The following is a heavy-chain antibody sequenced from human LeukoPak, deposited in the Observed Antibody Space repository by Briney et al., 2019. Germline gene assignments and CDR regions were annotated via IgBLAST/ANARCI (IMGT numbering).Heavy chain of an antibody. D-gene: IGHD6-13*01. CDR3: AKDFRYAIAAPGAFFAN. CDR2: INLRGGTT. J-gene: IGHJ4*02. V-gene: IGHV3-23*01. Sequence: GGTLRLSCAASGFTFSTYAMSWVRQAPGKGLEWLSGINLRGGTTYYADPEKGRFTIPRDNSKNTLYLQMNSLRVEDTAVYYCAKDFRYAIAAPGAFFANWGQGTLVIVSS. CDR1: GFTFSTYA.